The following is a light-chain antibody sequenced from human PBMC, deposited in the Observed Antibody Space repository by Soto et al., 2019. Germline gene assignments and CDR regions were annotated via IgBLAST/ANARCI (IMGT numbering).Light chain of an antibody. CDR2: DAS. CDR3: QHRSNWPPWT. V-gene: IGKV3-11*01. CDR1: QSVSSY. Sequence: EIVLTQSPATLSLSPGERATLSCRASQSVSSYLAWYQQKPGQAPRLLIYDASNRATGIPARFSGSGSGTDFTLAISSLEPEDCAVYYCQHRSNWPPWTFGQGTKVEIK. J-gene: IGKJ1*01.